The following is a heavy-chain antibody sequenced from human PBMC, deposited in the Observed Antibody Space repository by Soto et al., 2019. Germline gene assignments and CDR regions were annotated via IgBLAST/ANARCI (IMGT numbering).Heavy chain of an antibody. CDR2: ISSSGSTI. CDR1: GFTFSDYY. Sequence: PGGSLRLSCAASGFTFSDYYMSWIRQAPGKGLEWDSYISSSGSTIYYADSVKGRFTLSRDNAKNSLYLQMNSLRAEDTAVYYCARDPTYYYDSSGYEGHYFDYWGQGTLVTVSS. V-gene: IGHV3-11*01. D-gene: IGHD3-22*01. CDR3: ARDPTYYYDSSGYEGHYFDY. J-gene: IGHJ4*02.